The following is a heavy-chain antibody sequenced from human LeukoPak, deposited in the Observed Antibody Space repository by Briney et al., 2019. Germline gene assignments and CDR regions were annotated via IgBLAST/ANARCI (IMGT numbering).Heavy chain of an antibody. Sequence: PGGSLRLSCAAYGFTFSSYWMSWVRQAPGKGLEWVANIKQDGSEKYYVDSVKGRFTISRDNAKNSLYLQMNSLRAEDTAVYYCARFSLYDNSGYYSWLFDFWGQGTLVTVSS. CDR2: IKQDGSEK. D-gene: IGHD3-22*01. CDR3: ARFSLYDNSGYYSWLFDF. J-gene: IGHJ4*02. CDR1: GFTFSSYW. V-gene: IGHV3-7*01.